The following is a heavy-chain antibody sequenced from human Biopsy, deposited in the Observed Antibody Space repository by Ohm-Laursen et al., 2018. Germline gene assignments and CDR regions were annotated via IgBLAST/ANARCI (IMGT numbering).Heavy chain of an antibody. Sequence: TLSLTCTVSGVYINGGRYYWNWIRHHPGKGLEWIGNIFYSANTYYNPSLKSRVTISVDTSKNQFSLKLSSVTAADTAVYYRARLGSGDYFPTFFDFWGQGALVTVSS. CDR3: ARLGSGDYFPTFFDF. CDR2: IFYSANT. D-gene: IGHD5-12*01. J-gene: IGHJ4*02. V-gene: IGHV4-31*02. CDR1: GVYINGGRYY.